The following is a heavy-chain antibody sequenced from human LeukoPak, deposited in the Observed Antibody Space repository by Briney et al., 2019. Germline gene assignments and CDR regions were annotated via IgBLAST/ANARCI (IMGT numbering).Heavy chain of an antibody. CDR1: GFTFDDYA. V-gene: IGHV3-30*02. CDR3: AKDLEILVVIGDAFDI. Sequence: PGGSLRLSCAASGFTFDDYAMHWVRQAPGKGLEEVAFIRYDGSNKFYADSVKGRFTISRDNSKDTLYLQMNSLRAEDTAVYYCAKDLEILVVIGDAFDIWGQGTMVTVSS. J-gene: IGHJ3*02. D-gene: IGHD3-22*01. CDR2: IRYDGSNK.